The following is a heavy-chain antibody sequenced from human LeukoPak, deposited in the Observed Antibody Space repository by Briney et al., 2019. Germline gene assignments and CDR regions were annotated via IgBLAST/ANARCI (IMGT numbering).Heavy chain of an antibody. CDR1: GDSISSSSYY. Sequence: PSETLSLTCTVSGDSISSSSYYWDWIRQPPGKGLEWIGSVYYTGSTDYNSSLKSRVTISVDTSKNQFSLRLSSVTAADTAVYYCARTPNYYGSGSYYKCYFDYWGQGTLVTVSS. CDR2: VYYTGST. D-gene: IGHD3-10*01. CDR3: ARTPNYYGSGSYYKCYFDY. V-gene: IGHV4-39*07. J-gene: IGHJ4*02.